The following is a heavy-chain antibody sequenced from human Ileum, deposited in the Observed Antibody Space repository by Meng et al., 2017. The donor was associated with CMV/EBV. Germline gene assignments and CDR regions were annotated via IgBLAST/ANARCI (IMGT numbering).Heavy chain of an antibody. CDR3: VRDSAIAAGTYFDY. V-gene: IGHV1-2*02. Sequence: KASGFTFFDYYMHWLRQAPGQGLEWMGWIRLDNGATNYAQRFQGRVTLTRDTSITTAYMGLSWLTSDDTAVYFCVRDSAIAAGTYFDYWGQGSLVTVSS. CDR2: IRLDNGAT. J-gene: IGHJ4*02. CDR1: GFTFFDYY. D-gene: IGHD6-13*01.